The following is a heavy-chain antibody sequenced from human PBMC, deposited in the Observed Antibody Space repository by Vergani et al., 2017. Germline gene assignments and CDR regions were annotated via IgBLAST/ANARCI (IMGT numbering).Heavy chain of an antibody. CDR2: ISSSSSYI. CDR1: GFTFSSYS. V-gene: IGHV3-21*01. CDR3: ARAIVGATDDY. D-gene: IGHD1-26*01. J-gene: IGHJ4*02. Sequence: EVQLVESGGGLVKPGGSLRLSCAASGFTFSSYSMNWVRQAPGKGLEWVSSISSSSSYIYYADSVKGRLTISRDNAKNSLYLQMNSLRAEDTAVYYCARAIVGATDDYWGQGTLVTVSS.